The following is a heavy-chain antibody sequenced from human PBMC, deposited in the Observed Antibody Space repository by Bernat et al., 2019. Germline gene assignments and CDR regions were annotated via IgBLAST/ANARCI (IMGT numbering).Heavy chain of an antibody. J-gene: IGHJ4*02. Sequence: QVQLVQSGIEVEKPGASVKVSCKASGYTFTSYGIHWVRQAPGQGLEWMGWISVYNGNTNYAQKFQRRGTMTTDTSTSTAYLELGSLRSDDTAVDYCARDFYESRGYSRKGPFDYGGQGTRVTVSS. D-gene: IGHD3-22*01. CDR1: GYTFTSYG. CDR3: ARDFYESRGYSRKGPFDY. CDR2: ISVYNGNT. V-gene: IGHV1-18*01.